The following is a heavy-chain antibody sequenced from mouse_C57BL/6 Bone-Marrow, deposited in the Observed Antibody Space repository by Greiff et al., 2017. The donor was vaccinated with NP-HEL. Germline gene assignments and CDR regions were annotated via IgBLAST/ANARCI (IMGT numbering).Heavy chain of an antibody. V-gene: IGHV1-59*01. CDR2: IDPSDSYT. D-gene: IGHD1-1*01. Sequence: QVQLQQPGAELVRPGTSVKLSCKASGYTFTSYWMHWVKQRPGQGLEWIGVIDPSDSYTNYNQKFKGKATLTVDTSSSTAYMQLSSLTSEDSAVYYCASRYYYGSSWAWFAYWGQGTLVTVSA. CDR1: GYTFTSYW. J-gene: IGHJ3*01. CDR3: ASRYYYGSSWAWFAY.